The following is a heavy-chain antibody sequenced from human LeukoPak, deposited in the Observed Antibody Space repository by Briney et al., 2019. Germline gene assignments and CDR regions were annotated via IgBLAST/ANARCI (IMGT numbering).Heavy chain of an antibody. Sequence: SETLSLTCAVYGGSFSGYYWSWIRQPPGKGLEWIGEINHSGSTNYNPSLKSRVTISVDTSKNQFSLKLSSVTAADTAVYYCARTDYGDCFDYWGQGTRVTVSS. V-gene: IGHV4-34*01. CDR2: INHSGST. D-gene: IGHD4-17*01. CDR3: ARTDYGDCFDY. CDR1: GGSFSGYY. J-gene: IGHJ4*02.